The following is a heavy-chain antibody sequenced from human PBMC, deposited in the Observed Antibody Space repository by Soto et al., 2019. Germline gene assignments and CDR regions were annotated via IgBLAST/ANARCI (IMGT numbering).Heavy chain of an antibody. D-gene: IGHD6-19*01. V-gene: IGHV4-39*01. CDR1: GGSISTSRCY. CDR2: IEYSGST. Sequence: QLQLQESGPGLVRPSETLSLTCTVSGGSISTSRCYWAWIRQPPGKGLEWIGSIEYSGSTYYNPSLKSRVTISVDTSKNQFSLKLSSVTAADTAVYYCARPILGYSSGWFYWGQGTLVTVSS. CDR3: ARPILGYSSGWFY. J-gene: IGHJ4*02.